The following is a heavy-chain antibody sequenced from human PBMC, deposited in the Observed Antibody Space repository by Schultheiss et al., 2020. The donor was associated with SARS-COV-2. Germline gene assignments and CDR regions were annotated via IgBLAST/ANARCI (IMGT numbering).Heavy chain of an antibody. Sequence: SQTLSLTCTVSGGSITRHFWSWIRQPAGKGLDCIGRVYSNGSTTYNPSLKSRLTMSVDTPQKQFSLKLSSVTAADTVVYYCARGPIAAAGFFDYWGQGTLVTVSS. J-gene: IGHJ4*02. CDR3: ARGPIAAAGFFDY. D-gene: IGHD6-13*01. CDR2: VYSNGST. CDR1: GGSITRHF. V-gene: IGHV4-4*07.